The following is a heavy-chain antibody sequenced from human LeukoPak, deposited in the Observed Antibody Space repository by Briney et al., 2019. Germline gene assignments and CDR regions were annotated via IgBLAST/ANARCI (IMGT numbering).Heavy chain of an antibody. J-gene: IGHJ4*02. CDR2: SSSSGSTT. Sequence: GGSLRLSCAASGLTFSGYEMNWVRQAPGKGLEWVSYSSSSGSTTYSADSVKGRFSISRDNAKNSLYLQMNSLRAEDTAVYYCARGPYDSYFDYWGQGTLVTVSS. D-gene: IGHD5-12*01. V-gene: IGHV3-48*03. CDR1: GLTFSGYE. CDR3: ARGPYDSYFDY.